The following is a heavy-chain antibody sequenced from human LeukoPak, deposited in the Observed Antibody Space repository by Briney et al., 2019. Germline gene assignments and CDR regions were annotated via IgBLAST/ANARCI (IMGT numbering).Heavy chain of an antibody. V-gene: IGHV3-30*02. J-gene: IGHJ4*02. Sequence: QTGGSLRLSCAPSGFTFSNYGMHWVRQAPGKGLEWVAFIPYDGTNKYYADSVKGRFTISRDNSKNTLYMQMNSLGAADTALYYCVQGTRRGAITMVRGVIGKSYYFDSWGQGTLVTVSS. CDR3: VQGTRRGAITMVRGVIGKSYYFDS. CDR2: IPYDGTNK. CDR1: GFTFSNYG. D-gene: IGHD3-10*01.